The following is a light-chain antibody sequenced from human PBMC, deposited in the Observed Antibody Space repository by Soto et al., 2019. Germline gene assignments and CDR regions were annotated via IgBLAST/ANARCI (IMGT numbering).Light chain of an antibody. Sequence: QSVLTQPPSAPGSPGQSVTISCTGTSSDVGGYNFVSWYQQYPGKAPKLIIYEVTKRPSGVPDRFSGSKSGNTASLTVSGLQTDDEADYYCSSYGGSNNFVFGTGTKVTVL. CDR1: SSDVGGYNF. J-gene: IGLJ1*01. V-gene: IGLV2-8*01. CDR2: EVT. CDR3: SSYGGSNNFV.